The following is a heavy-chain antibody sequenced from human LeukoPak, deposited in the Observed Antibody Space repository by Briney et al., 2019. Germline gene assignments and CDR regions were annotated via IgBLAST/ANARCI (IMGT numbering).Heavy chain of an antibody. CDR2: INHSGST. D-gene: IGHD4-23*01. V-gene: IGHV4-34*01. Sequence: SETLSLTCTVYLGSFITYYWSCIRQPPRKGLEWIGEINHSGSTNYNPSLKRRVTISLDTSKNQFSLKLTSVTAADTAVYYCARDGGPRNYWFDPWGQGTLVTVSS. CDR3: ARDGGPRNYWFDP. CDR1: LGSFITYY. J-gene: IGHJ5*02.